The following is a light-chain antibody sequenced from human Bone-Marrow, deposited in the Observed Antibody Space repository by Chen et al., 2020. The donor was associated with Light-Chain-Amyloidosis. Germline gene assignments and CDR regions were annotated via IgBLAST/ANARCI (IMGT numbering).Light chain of an antibody. CDR3: QSADSSGTYDVI. Sequence: SYELTQPPSVSVSPGQTARITCSGDDLPTKYAYWYQQKPGQAPVLVIHRDTERPSGISERFSGSSSGTTATLTISGVQAEDEADYHCQSADSSGTYDVIFGGGTKLTGL. CDR1: DLPTKY. CDR2: RDT. V-gene: IGLV3-25*03. J-gene: IGLJ2*01.